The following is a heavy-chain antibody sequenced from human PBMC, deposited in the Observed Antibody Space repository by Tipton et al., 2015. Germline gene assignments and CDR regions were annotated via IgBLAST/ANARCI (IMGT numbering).Heavy chain of an antibody. Sequence: LSLTCTVSGGSISSYYWSWIRQPPGKGLEWISYISNSGSTIKYADSVKGRFTISRDNAKNSLSLRMNSLRAEDTAVYYCVSLEADFWGQGALVTVSS. CDR1: GGSISSYY. V-gene: IGHV3-11*01. J-gene: IGHJ4*02. CDR2: ISNSGSTI. CDR3: VSLEADF. D-gene: IGHD3-3*01.